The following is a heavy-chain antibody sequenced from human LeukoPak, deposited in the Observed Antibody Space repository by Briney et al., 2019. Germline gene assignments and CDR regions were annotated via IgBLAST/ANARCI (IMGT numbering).Heavy chain of an antibody. Sequence: GGSLRLSCAASAFTFSSYGMHWVRQAPGKGLEWVAFIRYDGSNKYYADSVKGRFTISRDNSRNTLYLQMNSLRAEDTAVYYCAKEIWPTVTTPGWTYFDYWGQGTLVTVSS. J-gene: IGHJ4*02. CDR1: AFTFSSYG. CDR2: IRYDGSNK. D-gene: IGHD4-17*01. V-gene: IGHV3-30*02. CDR3: AKEIWPTVTTPGWTYFDY.